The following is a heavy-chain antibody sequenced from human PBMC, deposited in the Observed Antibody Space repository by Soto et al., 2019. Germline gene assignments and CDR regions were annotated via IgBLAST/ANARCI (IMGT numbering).Heavy chain of an antibody. Sequence: QVQLVESGGGVVQPGRSLRLSCAASGFTFSSYGMHWVRQAPGKGLEWVAVISYDGSNKYYADSVKCRFTISRDNSKNTLYLQMNSLRAEDTAVYYCARDSYGESANFDYWGQGTLVTVSS. CDR3: ARDSYGESANFDY. CDR2: ISYDGSNK. CDR1: GFTFSSYG. J-gene: IGHJ4*02. V-gene: IGHV3-30*03. D-gene: IGHD3-10*01.